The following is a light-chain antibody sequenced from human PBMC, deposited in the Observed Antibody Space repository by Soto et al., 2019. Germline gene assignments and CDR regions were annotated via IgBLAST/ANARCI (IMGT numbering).Light chain of an antibody. CDR1: QSISNW. J-gene: IGKJ1*01. CDR3: QQYNSYRA. V-gene: IGKV1-5*03. CDR2: KAS. Sequence: IPMTQSPSTLSASVGDRVTITCRASQSISNWLAWHQQKPGKAPKLLIYKASTLESGVPSRFSGSGYGTEFTLTISSLQPDDFATYYCQQYNSYRAFGQGTKVDIK.